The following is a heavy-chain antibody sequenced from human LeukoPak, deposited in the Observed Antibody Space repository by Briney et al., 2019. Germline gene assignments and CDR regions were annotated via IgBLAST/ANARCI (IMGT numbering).Heavy chain of an antibody. CDR1: GFTFSSYA. Sequence: GSLRLSCAASGFTFSSYAMSWVRQAPGKGLEWVSAISGSGGSTYYADSVKGRFTISRDNSKNTLYLQMNSLRAEDTAVYYCAKGSSSSGYYYYYGMDVWGQGTTVTVSS. V-gene: IGHV3-23*01. D-gene: IGHD6-6*01. J-gene: IGHJ6*02. CDR3: AKGSSSSGYYYYYGMDV. CDR2: ISGSGGST.